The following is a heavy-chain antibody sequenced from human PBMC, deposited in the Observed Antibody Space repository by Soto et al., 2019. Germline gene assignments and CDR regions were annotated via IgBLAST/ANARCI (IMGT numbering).Heavy chain of an antibody. J-gene: IGHJ6*02. D-gene: IGHD5-12*01. CDR3: ARGWDIVATINYYGMDV. Sequence: PSETLSLTCAVCGGSFSGYYWSWIRPPPGKGLEWIGEINHSGSTNYNPSLKSRVTISVDTSKNQFSLKLSSVTAADTAVYYCARGWDIVATINYYGMDVWGQGTTVTVS. CDR1: GGSFSGYY. V-gene: IGHV4-34*01. CDR2: INHSGST.